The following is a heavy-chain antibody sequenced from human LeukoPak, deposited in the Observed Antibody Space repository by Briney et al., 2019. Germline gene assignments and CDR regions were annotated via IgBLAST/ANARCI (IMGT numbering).Heavy chain of an antibody. J-gene: IGHJ6*03. V-gene: IGHV3-66*02. Sequence: PGGSLRLSCAASGFTVSSSYMSWVRQAPGKGLEWVSVIYSGGSTYYADSVKGRFTISRDNSKNTLYLQMNSLRAEDTAVYYCARAVRGIRITVYYYYMDVWGKGTTVTVSS. CDR1: GFTVSSSY. D-gene: IGHD2-15*01. CDR2: IYSGGST. CDR3: ARAVRGIRITVYYYYMDV.